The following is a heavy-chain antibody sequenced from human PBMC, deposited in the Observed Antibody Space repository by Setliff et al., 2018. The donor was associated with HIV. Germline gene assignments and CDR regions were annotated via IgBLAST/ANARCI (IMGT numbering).Heavy chain of an antibody. Sequence: GGSLRLSCAASGYNFGVYWMHWVRQVPGKGLVWVSHITSDGSGTKYADSVKGRFTMSRDNAKNTLYLQMNSLRAEDTALYYCARVADGYNSYFDYWGQGTVVTVSS. J-gene: IGHJ4*02. CDR3: ARVADGYNSYFDY. V-gene: IGHV3-74*01. D-gene: IGHD5-18*01. CDR2: ITSDGSGT. CDR1: GYNFGVYW.